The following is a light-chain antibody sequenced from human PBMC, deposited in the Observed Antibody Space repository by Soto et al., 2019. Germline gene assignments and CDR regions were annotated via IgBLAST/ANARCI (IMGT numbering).Light chain of an antibody. J-gene: IGKJ2*01. CDR1: QTVFSY. CDR2: AAS. V-gene: IGKV3-11*01. Sequence: EIVLTQSPATLSLSPGERATLSCRASQTVFSYLAWYQHKPCQPPRLLIYAASNRAAGVPARFSGSGHGTDFTLTISSLEPEDFAVYYCQQRGNWPPMYTFCQGTKLEIK. CDR3: QQRGNWPPMYT.